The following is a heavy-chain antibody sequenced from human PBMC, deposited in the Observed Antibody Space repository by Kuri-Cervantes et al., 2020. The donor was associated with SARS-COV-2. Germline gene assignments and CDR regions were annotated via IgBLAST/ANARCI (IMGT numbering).Heavy chain of an antibody. V-gene: IGHV1-2*02. CDR2: INPNSGGT. CDR3: ARGGLAVAGRVWFDP. Sequence: ASVKVSCKASGYIFTEYYMHWVRQAPGQGLEWMGWINPNSGGTNYTQRFQGRVTMTRDTSISTAYMELSRLRSDDTAVYYCARGGLAVAGRVWFDPRGQGTLVTVSS. D-gene: IGHD6-19*01. CDR1: GYIFTEYY. J-gene: IGHJ5*02.